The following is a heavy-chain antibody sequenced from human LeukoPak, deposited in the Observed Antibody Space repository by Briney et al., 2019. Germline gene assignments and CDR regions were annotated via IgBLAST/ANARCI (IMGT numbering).Heavy chain of an antibody. CDR3: QIVVEPAAQNYYYYYGMDV. CDR2: INHSGST. CDR1: GGSFSGYY. D-gene: IGHD2-2*01. Sequence: SETLSLTCAVYGGSFSGYYWSWIRQPPGKGLEWIGEINHSGSTKYNPSLKSPVTISVDTSKNQFSLKLSSVTAADTAVYYCQIVVEPAAQNYYYYYGMDVWGQGTTVTVSS. J-gene: IGHJ6*02. V-gene: IGHV4-34*01.